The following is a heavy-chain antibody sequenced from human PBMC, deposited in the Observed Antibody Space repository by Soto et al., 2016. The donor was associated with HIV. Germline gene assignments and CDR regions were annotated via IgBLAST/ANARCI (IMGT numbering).Heavy chain of an antibody. CDR2: IYHSGST. D-gene: IGHD6-6*01. CDR3: ARNLPXAAHRRPLTY. CDR1: GGSISSTNW. J-gene: IGHJ4*02. Sequence: QVQLQESGPGVVKPSGTLSLTCAVSGGSISSTNWWTWVRQSPEKGLEWIGEIYHSGSTSYNPSLKSRVTISIDKSKNHLSLNVTSVTAADTAVYYCARNLPXAAHRRPLTYWGQGIRGHRLL. V-gene: IGHV4-4*02.